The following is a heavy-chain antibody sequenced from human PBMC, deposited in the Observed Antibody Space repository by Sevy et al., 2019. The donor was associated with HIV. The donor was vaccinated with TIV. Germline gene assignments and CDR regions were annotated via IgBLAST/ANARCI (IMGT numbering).Heavy chain of an antibody. CDR1: GFTFSNYS. CDR2: ISSSSLTI. Sequence: GGSRRLSCATSGFTFSNYSMNWVRQTPGKGLEWVSYISSSSLTIYYADSVKGRFTISRDNAKNSLHLQMNSLRAEDTAVYYCAKEYYDYVWGSYRYTDYWGQGTLVTVSS. V-gene: IGHV3-48*01. CDR3: AKEYYDYVWGSYRYTDY. J-gene: IGHJ4*02. D-gene: IGHD3-16*02.